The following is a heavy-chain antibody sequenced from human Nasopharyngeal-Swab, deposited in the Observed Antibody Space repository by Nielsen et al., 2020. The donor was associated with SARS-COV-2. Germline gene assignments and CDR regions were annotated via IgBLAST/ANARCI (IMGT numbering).Heavy chain of an antibody. J-gene: IGHJ4*02. CDR1: GASVSSNSAA. D-gene: IGHD1-1*01. CDR2: TYYRSKWYN. CDR3: ARGRTTGTAGLFDY. Sequence: SETLSLTCAISGASVSSNSAAWNWIRQSPSRGLEWLGRTYYRSKWYNDYAVSVKSRITINPDTSKNQFSLQLNSVTPEDTAVYYCARGRTTGTAGLFDYWGQGTLGTVSS. V-gene: IGHV6-1*01.